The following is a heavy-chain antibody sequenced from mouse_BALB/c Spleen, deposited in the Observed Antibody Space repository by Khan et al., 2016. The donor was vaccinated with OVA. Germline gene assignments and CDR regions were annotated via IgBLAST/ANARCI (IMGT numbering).Heavy chain of an antibody. Sequence: QLQVSGPGLVKPSQSLSLTCTVTGYSITSDYAWNWIRQFPGNKLEWMGYISYSGRTSYNPSLKSRISITRDTSKNQFFLQLNSVTTEDTATYYCARSVTITTVVATDFDYWGQGTTLTVSS. CDR2: ISYSGRT. CDR3: ARSVTITTVVATDFDY. V-gene: IGHV3-2*02. CDR1: GYSITSDYA. J-gene: IGHJ2*01. D-gene: IGHD1-1*01.